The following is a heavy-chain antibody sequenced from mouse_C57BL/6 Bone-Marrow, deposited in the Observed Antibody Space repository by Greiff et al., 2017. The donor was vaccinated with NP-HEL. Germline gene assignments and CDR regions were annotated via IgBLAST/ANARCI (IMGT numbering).Heavy chain of an antibody. CDR1: GYTFTSYW. V-gene: IGHV1-59*01. CDR3: AYSYAMDY. Sequence: QVQLQQPGAELVRPGTSVKLSCKASGYTFTSYWMHWVKQRPGQGLAWIGVIDPSDSYTNYNQKFKGKATLTVDTSSSTAYMQLSSLTSEDSAVYYCAYSYAMDYWGQGTSVTVSS. D-gene: IGHD2-1*01. J-gene: IGHJ4*01. CDR2: IDPSDSYT.